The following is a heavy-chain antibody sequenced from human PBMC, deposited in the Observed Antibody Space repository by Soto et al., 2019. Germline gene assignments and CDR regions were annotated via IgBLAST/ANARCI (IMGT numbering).Heavy chain of an antibody. J-gene: IGHJ4*02. D-gene: IGHD2-2*01. CDR1: GFTFRDYA. V-gene: IGHV3-23*01. CDR2: VSNSGSST. CDR3: AKHSRETTTCCGED. Sequence: GGSLRLSCAASGFTFRDYAMSWVRQAPGRGLERVSGVSNSGSSTYYADSVMGRFTISRDNSKNTLYLQMNSLRAEDTAVYYCAKHSRETTTCCGEDWGQGTRVTVSS.